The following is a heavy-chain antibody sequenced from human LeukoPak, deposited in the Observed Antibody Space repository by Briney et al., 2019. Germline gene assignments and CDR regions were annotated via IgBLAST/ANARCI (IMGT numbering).Heavy chain of an antibody. Sequence: GGSLRLSCAVSGFTFCNSAMSWVRQAPGKGLEWISGISARGHYTYSADSLKGRFTISRDNSKSTLYLQMNSLRAEDTALYYCAKDGSWGDYYFYFYIDVWGKGTTVTVSS. CDR3: AKDGSWGDYYFYFYIDV. J-gene: IGHJ6*03. D-gene: IGHD3-16*01. CDR2: ISARGHYT. V-gene: IGHV3-23*01. CDR1: GFTFCNSA.